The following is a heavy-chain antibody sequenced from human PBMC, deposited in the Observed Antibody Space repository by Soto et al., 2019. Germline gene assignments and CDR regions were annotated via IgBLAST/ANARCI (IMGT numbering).Heavy chain of an antibody. Sequence: SVKVSCKASGYTFINYYMHYFRSAPGQGFEWMGRISPNSGGTNYAQKFQGRVSMTWDTSLKAAYKELSSLVSEDTAVYYCARPPGYISDWYYFDLWGQGTQVTVSS. D-gene: IGHD3-9*01. CDR3: ARPPGYISDWYYFDL. V-gene: IGHV1-2*02. CDR2: ISPNSGGT. CDR1: GYTFINYY. J-gene: IGHJ4*02.